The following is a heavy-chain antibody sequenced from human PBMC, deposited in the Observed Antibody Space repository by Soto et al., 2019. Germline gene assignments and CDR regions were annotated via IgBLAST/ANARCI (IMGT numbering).Heavy chain of an antibody. Sequence: PSETLSLTCTVSGGSIGSGDYYWSWIRQPPGKGLEWIGHIYYTGGTFYSPSLKSRLALSVATSKNQFSLKLSSVTAADTAVYYCARSPDYFDYWGQGTLVTVSA. CDR1: GGSIGSGDYY. CDR2: IYYTGGT. V-gene: IGHV4-30-4*01. J-gene: IGHJ4*02. CDR3: ARSPDYFDY.